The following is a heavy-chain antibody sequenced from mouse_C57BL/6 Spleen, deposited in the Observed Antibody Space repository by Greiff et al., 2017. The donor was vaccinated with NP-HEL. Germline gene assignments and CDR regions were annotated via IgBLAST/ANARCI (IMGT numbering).Heavy chain of an antibody. CDR3: ARYWDKYCDY. Sequence: VQLQQSGAELVMPGASVKLSCKASGYTFTSYWMHWVKQRPGQGLEWIGEIDPSDSYTNYNQKFKGKSTLPVDKYSSKAYMQLSSLTSEDSSVDYCARYWDKYCDYWGQGTTLTVSS. CDR1: GYTFTSYW. J-gene: IGHJ2*01. D-gene: IGHD4-1*01. V-gene: IGHV1-69*01. CDR2: IDPSDSYT.